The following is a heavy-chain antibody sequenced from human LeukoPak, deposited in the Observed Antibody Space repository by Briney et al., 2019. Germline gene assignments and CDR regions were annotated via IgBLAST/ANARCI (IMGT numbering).Heavy chain of an antibody. V-gene: IGHV3-30*18. Sequence: GGSLRLSCAASGFTFSSYGMHWVRQAPGKGLEWVAVISYDGSNKYYADSVKGRFTISRDNSKNTLYLQMNSLRAEDTAVYHCAKVPDGDYGVDYWGQGTLVTVSS. D-gene: IGHD4-17*01. CDR3: AKVPDGDYGVDY. CDR2: ISYDGSNK. J-gene: IGHJ4*02. CDR1: GFTFSSYG.